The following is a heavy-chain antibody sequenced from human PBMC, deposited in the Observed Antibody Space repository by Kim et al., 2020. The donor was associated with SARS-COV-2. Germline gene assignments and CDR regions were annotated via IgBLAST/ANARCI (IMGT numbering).Heavy chain of an antibody. CDR2: ST. J-gene: IGHJ4*02. CDR3: ARSYGDLFFDY. D-gene: IGHD4-17*01. V-gene: IGHV3-53*01. Sequence: STYYADSVKGRFPISRDNSKNTLYLHMNSLRAEDTAVYYCARSYGDLFFDYWGQGTLVTVSS.